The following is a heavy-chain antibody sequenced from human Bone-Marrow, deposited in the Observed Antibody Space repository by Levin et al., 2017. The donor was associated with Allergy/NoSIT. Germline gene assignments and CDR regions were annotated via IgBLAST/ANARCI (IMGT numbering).Heavy chain of an antibody. D-gene: IGHD1-1*01. J-gene: IGHJ3*01. V-gene: IGHV3-30*03. CDR3: ATSGGRFWNEKEGGSDAFDF. CDR2: IAHDGGTK. CDR1: ALTFSRYG. Sequence: LSLTCAASALTFSRYGMHWIRQAPGKGLDWVAVIAHDGGTKYYSDSVKGRFTISRDNAKNILYLEMNSLRIEDTAVYFCATSGGRFWNEKEGGSDAFDFWGQGTMVTVSS.